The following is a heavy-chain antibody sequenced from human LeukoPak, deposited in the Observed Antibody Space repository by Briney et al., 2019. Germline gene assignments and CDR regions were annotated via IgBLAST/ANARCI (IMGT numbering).Heavy chain of an antibody. V-gene: IGHV3-48*01. CDR2: ISGSSRTT. Sequence: GGSLRHSCAASGFTFSDFDLNWVRQAPGKGLEWVSYISGSSRTTYYTDSVKGRFTISRDNAKNSLYLQMNSLRAEDTAVYYCARPTTSGLYSHWGQGTMVTVSS. J-gene: IGHJ3*01. CDR3: ARPTTSGLYSH. D-gene: IGHD6-19*01. CDR1: GFTFSDFD.